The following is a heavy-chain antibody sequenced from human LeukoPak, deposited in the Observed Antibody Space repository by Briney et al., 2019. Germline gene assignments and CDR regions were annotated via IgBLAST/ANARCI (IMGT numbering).Heavy chain of an antibody. D-gene: IGHD2-15*01. Sequence: SVKVSCKASGGTFSSYAISWVRQAPGQGLEWMGGIIPIFGTANYAQKFQGRVTITTDESTSTAYMELGSLRSEDTAVYYCAREGYCSGGSCYDYWGQGTLVTVSS. CDR1: GGTFSSYA. CDR3: AREGYCSGGSCYDY. V-gene: IGHV1-69*05. CDR2: IIPIFGTA. J-gene: IGHJ4*02.